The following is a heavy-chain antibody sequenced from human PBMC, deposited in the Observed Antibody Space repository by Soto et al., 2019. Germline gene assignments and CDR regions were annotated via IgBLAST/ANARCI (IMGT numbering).Heavy chain of an antibody. CDR2: SYHSATT. CDR1: CGSIDSTTSY. CDR3: AIWDYYYVDV. J-gene: IGHJ6*03. Sequence: PSDTLSLTFTLPCGSIDSTTSYWAWIRQSPGKGLEWIGNSYHSATTYYNPPLKSRLTIAAHTSKNQFSLKLTSVTAADTAVYYCAIWDYYYVDVWGKGTTGSVSS. V-gene: IGHV4-39*01. D-gene: IGHD3-10*01.